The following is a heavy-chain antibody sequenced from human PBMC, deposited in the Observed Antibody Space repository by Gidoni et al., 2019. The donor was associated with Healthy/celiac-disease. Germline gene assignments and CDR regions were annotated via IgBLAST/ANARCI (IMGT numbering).Heavy chain of an antibody. CDR1: GGTFSSYA. Sequence: QVQLVQSGAEVKKPGSSVKVSCKASGGTFSSYAISWVRQAPGQGLEWMGGIIPIFGIANYAQKFQGRVTITADKSTSTAYMELSSLRSEDTAVYYCARENSSGWDDYYYGMDVWGQGTTVTVSS. CDR3: ARENSSGWDDYYYGMDV. J-gene: IGHJ6*02. CDR2: IIPIFGIA. V-gene: IGHV1-69*17. D-gene: IGHD6-19*01.